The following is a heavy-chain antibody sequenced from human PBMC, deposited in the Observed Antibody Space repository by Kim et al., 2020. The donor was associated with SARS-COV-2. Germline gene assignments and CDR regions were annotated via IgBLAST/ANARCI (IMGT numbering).Heavy chain of an antibody. D-gene: IGHD5-18*01. CDR1: GGTFSSYA. J-gene: IGHJ4*02. CDR3: ARMDTAMVSRYFDY. Sequence: SVKVSCKASGGTFSSYAISWVRQAPGQGLEWMGGIIPIFGTANYAQKFQGRVTITADESTSTAYMELSSLRSEDTAVYYCARMDTAMVSRYFDYWGQGTLVTVSS. CDR2: IIPIFGTA. V-gene: IGHV1-69*13.